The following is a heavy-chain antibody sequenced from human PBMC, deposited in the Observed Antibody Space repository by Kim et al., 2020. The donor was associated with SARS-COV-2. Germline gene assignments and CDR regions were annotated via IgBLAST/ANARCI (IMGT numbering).Heavy chain of an antibody. V-gene: IGHV3-33*01. Sequence: GGSLRLSCAASGFTFSSYGMHWVRQAPGKGLEWVAVIWYDGSNKYYADSVKGRFTISRDNSKNTLYLQMNSLRAEDTAVYYCARESRPYDILTGHAFDIWGQGTMVTVSS. CDR1: GFTFSSYG. CDR2: IWYDGSNK. J-gene: IGHJ3*02. D-gene: IGHD3-9*01. CDR3: ARESRPYDILTGHAFDI.